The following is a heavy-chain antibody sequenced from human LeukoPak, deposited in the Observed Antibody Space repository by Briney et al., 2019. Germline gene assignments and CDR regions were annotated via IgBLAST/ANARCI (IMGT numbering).Heavy chain of an antibody. CDR3: ARGSGYLETFDY. CDR2: ISYDGSNK. D-gene: IGHD3-22*01. CDR1: GFIFSSYA. Sequence: GGSLRLSCAASGFIFSSYAMHWVRQAPGKGLEWVAVISYDGSNKYYADSVKGRFTISRDNSRNTLYLQMNSLRAEDTAVYYCARGSGYLETFDYWGQGTLVAVSS. J-gene: IGHJ4*02. V-gene: IGHV3-30*04.